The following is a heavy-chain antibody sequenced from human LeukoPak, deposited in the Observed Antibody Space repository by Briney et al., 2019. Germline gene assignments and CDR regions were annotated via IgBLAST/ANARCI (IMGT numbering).Heavy chain of an antibody. CDR3: AHHYDSSGYYSLYGDACDI. V-gene: IGHV4-59*01. J-gene: IGHJ3*02. D-gene: IGHD3-22*01. CDR1: GGSISSYY. Sequence: SETLSLTCTVSGGSISSYYWSWIRQPPGKGLEWIGYIYYSGSTNYNPSLKSRVTISVDTSKNQFSLKLSSVTAADTAVYYCAHHYDSSGYYSLYGDACDIWGQGTMVTVSS. CDR2: IYYSGST.